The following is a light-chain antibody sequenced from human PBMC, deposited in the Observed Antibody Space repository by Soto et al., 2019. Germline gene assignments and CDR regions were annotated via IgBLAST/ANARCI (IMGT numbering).Light chain of an antibody. CDR3: QPRSNWPS. CDR2: DAS. CDR1: QGVSSY. J-gene: IGKJ3*01. Sequence: EIVLTQSPATLSLSPGERATLSCRASQGVSSYLAWYQQKHGQAPRLLIYDASNRATGIPARFSGSGSGTDFTLAISSLEPEDFAVYYCQPRSNWPSFGPGTKVDIK. V-gene: IGKV3-11*01.